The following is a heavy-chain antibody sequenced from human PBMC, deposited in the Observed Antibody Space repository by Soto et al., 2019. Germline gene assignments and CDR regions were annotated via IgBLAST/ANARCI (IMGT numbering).Heavy chain of an antibody. CDR2: ISSSGSTI. CDR1: GFTFSSYE. J-gene: IGHJ6*02. V-gene: IGHV3-48*03. D-gene: IGHD5-12*01. CDR3: ARDSASGYEGRADYYYGMDV. Sequence: GGSLRLSCAASGFTFSSYEMNWVRQAPGKGLEWVSYISSSGSTIYYADSVKGRFTISRDNAKNSLYLQMNSLRAEDTAVYYCARDSASGYEGRADYYYGMDVWGQGTTVTVSS.